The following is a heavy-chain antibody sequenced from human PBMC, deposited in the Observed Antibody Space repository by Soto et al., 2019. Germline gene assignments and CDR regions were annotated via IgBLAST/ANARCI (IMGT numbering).Heavy chain of an antibody. CDR3: ARLGDGMVRGAPLARGMDV. Sequence: PSETLSLTCAVYGGSFSGYYWSWIRQPPGKGLEWIGEINHSGSTNYNPSLKSRVTISVDTSKNQFSLKLSSVTAADTAVYYCARLGDGMVRGAPLARGMDVWGQGTTVTVSS. CDR2: INHSGST. CDR1: GGSFSGYY. J-gene: IGHJ6*02. D-gene: IGHD3-10*01. V-gene: IGHV4-34*01.